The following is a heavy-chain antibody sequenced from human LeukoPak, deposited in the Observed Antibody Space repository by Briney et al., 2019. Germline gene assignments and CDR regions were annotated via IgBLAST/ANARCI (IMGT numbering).Heavy chain of an antibody. J-gene: IGHJ4*02. D-gene: IGHD4-17*01. Sequence: GGSLRLSCAASGFTFSSFAMHWVRQAPGRGLEWVAVISHDGSNKYYADSVKGRFTVSRDNPKNTVYLQMNSLRTEDTTVYYCARDWGATVTTRGYTDYWGQGTLVTVS. V-gene: IGHV3-30-3*01. CDR2: ISHDGSNK. CDR3: ARDWGATVTTRGYTDY. CDR1: GFTFSSFA.